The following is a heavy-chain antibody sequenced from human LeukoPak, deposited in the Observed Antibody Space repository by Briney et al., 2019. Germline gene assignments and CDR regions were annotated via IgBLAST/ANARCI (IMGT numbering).Heavy chain of an antibody. Sequence: GASVKVSCKASGCSFTSNYMHWVRQAPGQGLEWMGWINPNSGGTNYAQKFQGWVTMTRDTSISTAYMELSRLRSDDTAVYYCARRGYYQAGFDYWGQGTLVTVSS. CDR2: INPNSGGT. D-gene: IGHD3-22*01. CDR1: GCSFTSNY. CDR3: ARRGYYQAGFDY. J-gene: IGHJ4*02. V-gene: IGHV1-2*04.